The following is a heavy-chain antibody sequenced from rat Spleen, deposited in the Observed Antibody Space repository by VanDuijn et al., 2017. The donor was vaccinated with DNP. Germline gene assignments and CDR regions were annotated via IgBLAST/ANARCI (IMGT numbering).Heavy chain of an antibody. J-gene: IGHJ4*01. CDR3: ARWPGYNPPYAMDA. Sequence: EVQLQESGPGLVKPSQSLSLTCSVTGYSITSSYRWNWIRKFPGNKLEWMGSVNSAGTTNYNPSLKSRISITRDTSKNQLFLQVNSVTTEHTATYYCARWPGYNPPYAMDAWGQGTSVTVSS. V-gene: IGHV3-3*01. D-gene: IGHD1-4*01. CDR2: VNSAGTT. CDR1: GYSITSSYR.